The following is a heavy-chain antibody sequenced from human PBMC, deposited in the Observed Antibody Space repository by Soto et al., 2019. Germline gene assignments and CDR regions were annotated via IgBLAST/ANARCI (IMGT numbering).Heavy chain of an antibody. D-gene: IGHD2-2*01. Sequence: ETLSLTCTVSGGSIRSGFYNCSWLRQPPGKGLEWIGYLYYSGTTNYNPSLKSPAASSIETSKNQFSLKLNSVTAADTAVYYCAREDRSHDQPFDPRGQGVLVTVSS. V-gene: IGHV4-61*01. J-gene: IGHJ5*02. CDR1: GGSIRSGFYN. CDR3: AREDRSHDQPFDP. CDR2: LYYSGTT.